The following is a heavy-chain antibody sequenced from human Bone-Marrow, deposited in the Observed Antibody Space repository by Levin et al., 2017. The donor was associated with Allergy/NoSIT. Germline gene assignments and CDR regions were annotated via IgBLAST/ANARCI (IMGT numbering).Heavy chain of an antibody. CDR3: AKDNMDGASPQDL. CDR1: GFIFSSYE. CDR2: ISQTGSVT. D-gene: IGHD1-26*01. J-gene: IGHJ5*02. Sequence: TGESLKISCAASGFIFSSYEMNWVRQAPGKGLEYLAYISQTGSVTFYAESVRGRFTISRDNAKNSLYLQINNLRVEDTALYYCAKDNMDGASPQDLWGQGTLVTVSS. V-gene: IGHV3-48*03.